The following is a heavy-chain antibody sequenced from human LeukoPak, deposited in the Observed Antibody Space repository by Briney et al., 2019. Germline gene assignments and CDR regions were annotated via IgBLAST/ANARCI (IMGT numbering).Heavy chain of an antibody. CDR3: VRGGSQETYYYGMDV. CDR1: GYTFTGYY. CDR2: INPNSGGT. Sequence: ASVKVSCKASGYTFTGYYMHWVRQAPGQGLEWMGWINPNSGGTNYAQKFQGRVTMTRDTSISTAYMELSRLRSDDTAVYYCVRGGSQETYYYGMDVWGQGTTVTVSS. V-gene: IGHV1-2*02. J-gene: IGHJ6*02.